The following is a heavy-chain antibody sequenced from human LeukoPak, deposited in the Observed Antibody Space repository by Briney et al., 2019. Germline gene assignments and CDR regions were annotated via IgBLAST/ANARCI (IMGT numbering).Heavy chain of an antibody. CDR2: ISAYNGYT. D-gene: IGHD4-23*01. CDR1: GYTFTNYG. J-gene: IGHJ1*01. V-gene: IGHV1-18*01. Sequence: ASVKVSCKASGYTFTNYGISWVRQAPGQGLEWMGWISAYNGYTDFAQKLQFRVTMTTDTSTSTAYMELRSLRSDDTAVYYCARDKAVTTEVTQHFQHWGQGTLVTVSS. CDR3: ARDKAVTTEVTQHFQH.